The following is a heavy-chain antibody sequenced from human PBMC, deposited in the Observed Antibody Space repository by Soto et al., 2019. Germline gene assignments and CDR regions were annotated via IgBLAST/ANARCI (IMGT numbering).Heavy chain of an antibody. V-gene: IGHV2-5*01. D-gene: IGHD3-3*01. Sequence: QITLKESGPPLVKPTQTLTLTCTFSGFSLRTSGASVGWIRQPPGKALEWLALIYWNDDKRFNPSLKSRLTITKDTSKNQVVLTMTNMDPVDTATYYCAHRGSPLFEWLIFFDYWGQGTLVTVSS. J-gene: IGHJ4*02. CDR2: IYWNDDK. CDR1: GFSLRTSGAS. CDR3: AHRGSPLFEWLIFFDY.